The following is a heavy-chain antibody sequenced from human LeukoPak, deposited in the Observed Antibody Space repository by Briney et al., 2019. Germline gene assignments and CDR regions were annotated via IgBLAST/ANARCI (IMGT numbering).Heavy chain of an antibody. V-gene: IGHV4-34*01. J-gene: IGHJ4*02. Sequence: PSETLSLTCAVYGGSFSGYYWSWIRQPPGKGLEWIGEINHSGSTNYSPSLKSRVTISVDTSKNQFSLKLSSVTAADTAVYYCARGRSSSSWYFGPPFDYWGQGTLVTVSS. CDR3: ARGRSSSSWYFGPPFDY. CDR1: GGSFSGYY. CDR2: INHSGST. D-gene: IGHD6-13*01.